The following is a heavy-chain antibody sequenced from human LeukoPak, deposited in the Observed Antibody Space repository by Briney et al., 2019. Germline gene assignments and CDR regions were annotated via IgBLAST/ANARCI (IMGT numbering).Heavy chain of an antibody. Sequence: SETLSLTCTVSGGSISTSNYYWGWIRQPPGKGLEWIGYIYYSGSTYYNPSLKSRVTISVDTSKNQFSLKLSSVTAADTAVYYCARGTPYDSSGYYYMYYYYYMDVWGKGTTVTVSS. J-gene: IGHJ6*03. CDR1: GGSISTSNYY. V-gene: IGHV4-39*07. CDR2: IYYSGST. D-gene: IGHD3-22*01. CDR3: ARGTPYDSSGYYYMYYYYYMDV.